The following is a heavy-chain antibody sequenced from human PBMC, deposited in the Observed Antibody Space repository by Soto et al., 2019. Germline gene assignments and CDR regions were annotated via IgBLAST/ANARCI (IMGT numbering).Heavy chain of an antibody. CDR2: IYASDSDT. V-gene: IGHV5-51*01. CDR3: ARGGVSTRTFDY. J-gene: IGHJ4*02. D-gene: IGHD3-3*01. Sequence: VESLKISCKGSGYNFAGYWIAWGRQMPGKGLELMGIIYASDSDTRYRPSFQGQVTISADKSISSAYLQWSSLRTSDTAMYYCARGGVSTRTFDYWGQGTPVTVSS. CDR1: GYNFAGYW.